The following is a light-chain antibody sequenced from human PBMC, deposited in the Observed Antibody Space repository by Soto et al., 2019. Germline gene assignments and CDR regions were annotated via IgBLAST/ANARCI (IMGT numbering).Light chain of an antibody. CDR1: QSISSY. J-gene: IGKJ1*01. Sequence: DMQMTQSPSSVSASVGDGVTIXXRASQSISSYVSWYQQKPGKAPKLXIYAASSLQSGVPSRFSGSGSGTDFTLTISSLQPEDFATYYCQQSYSTPRTFGQGTKVDI. CDR3: QQSYSTPRT. CDR2: AAS. V-gene: IGKV1-39*01.